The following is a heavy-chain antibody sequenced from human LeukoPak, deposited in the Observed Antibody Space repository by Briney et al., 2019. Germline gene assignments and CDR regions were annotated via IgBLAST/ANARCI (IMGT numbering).Heavy chain of an antibody. CDR2: FDPEDGET. D-gene: IGHD1-26*01. CDR1: GYTLTELS. Sequence: ASVKVSCKVSGYTLTELSMHWVRQAPGKGLEWMGGFDPEDGETIHAQKFQGRVTMTEDTSTDTAYMELSSLRSEDTAVYYCATDAGSPYYYYGMDVWGQGTTVTVSS. J-gene: IGHJ6*02. CDR3: ATDAGSPYYYYGMDV. V-gene: IGHV1-24*01.